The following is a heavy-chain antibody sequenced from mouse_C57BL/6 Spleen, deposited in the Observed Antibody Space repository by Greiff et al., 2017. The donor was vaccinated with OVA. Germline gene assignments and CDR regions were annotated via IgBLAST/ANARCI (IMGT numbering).Heavy chain of an antibody. CDR3: ARTRQLRLRNYAMDY. V-gene: IGHV1-18*01. J-gene: IGHJ4*01. CDR1: GYTFTDYN. D-gene: IGHD3-2*02. Sequence: VQLKQSGPELVKPGASVKIPCKASGYTFTDYNMDWVKQSPGKSLEWIGDINPNNGGTIYNQKFKGKATLTVDKSSSTAYMELRSLTSEDTAVYYCARTRQLRLRNYAMDYWGQGTSVTVSS. CDR2: INPNNGGT.